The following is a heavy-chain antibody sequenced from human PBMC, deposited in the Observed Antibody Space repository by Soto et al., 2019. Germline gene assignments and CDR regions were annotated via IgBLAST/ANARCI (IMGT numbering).Heavy chain of an antibody. Sequence: ASVKVSCKASGYTFTSYGISWVRQAPGQGLEWMGWISTFNSHTDYAQKVQGRVAMTTDRSTGTAYMELRRLRSDDTAVYYCARGPLDYPIPDFDYWGQGTLVTVSS. J-gene: IGHJ4*02. D-gene: IGHD2-8*01. CDR1: GYTFTSYG. CDR3: ARGPLDYPIPDFDY. CDR2: ISTFNSHT. V-gene: IGHV1-18*01.